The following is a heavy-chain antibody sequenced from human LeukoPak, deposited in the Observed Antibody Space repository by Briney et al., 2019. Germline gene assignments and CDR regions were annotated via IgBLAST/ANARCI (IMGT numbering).Heavy chain of an antibody. CDR3: ARCYSSFDY. D-gene: IGHD4-11*01. CDR2: ITGGGSII. V-gene: IGHV3-48*03. CDR1: GFTFSSYE. J-gene: IGHJ4*02. Sequence: GGSLRLSCTASGFTFSSYEINWVRQTPGKGLEWVSYITGGGSIIYYADSVRGRFTISRDNAKNSLYLQMNSLRVEDTAVYYCARCYSSFDYWGQGTLVTVSS.